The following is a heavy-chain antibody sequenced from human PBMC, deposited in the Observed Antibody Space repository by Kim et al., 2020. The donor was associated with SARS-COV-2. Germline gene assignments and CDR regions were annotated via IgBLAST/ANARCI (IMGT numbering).Heavy chain of an antibody. CDR2: IYSGGST. J-gene: IGHJ3*02. CDR1: GFTVSSNY. D-gene: IGHD3-22*01. Sequence: GGSLRLSCAASGFTVSSNYMSWVRQAPGKGLEWVSVIYSGGSTYYADSVKGRFTISRDNSKNTLYLQMNSLRAEDTAVYYCARDWGYYDSSVSFAFDIWGQGTMVTVSS. V-gene: IGHV3-53*01. CDR3: ARDWGYYDSSVSFAFDI.